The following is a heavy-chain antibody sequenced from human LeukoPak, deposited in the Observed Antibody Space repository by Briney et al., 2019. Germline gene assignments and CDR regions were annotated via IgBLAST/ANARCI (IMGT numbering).Heavy chain of an antibody. CDR1: GYTFTGYY. CDR2: IHPNSGGT. Sequence: ASVKVSCKASGYTFTGYYMHWVRQAPGQGLEWMGWIHPNSGGTNYAQKFQAWVTMTGDTSISTAYMELSRLRSDDTAVYYCATSGYAYGALDIWGQGTMVTVSS. V-gene: IGHV1-2*04. J-gene: IGHJ3*02. D-gene: IGHD5-18*01. CDR3: ATSGYAYGALDI.